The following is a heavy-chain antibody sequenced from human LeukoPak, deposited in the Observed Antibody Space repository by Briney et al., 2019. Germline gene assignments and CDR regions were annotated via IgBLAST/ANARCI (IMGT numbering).Heavy chain of an antibody. Sequence: SETLSLTCTVSGGSITSHYWSWIRQPPGKGLEWIGYIYYSGSTNYNPSLKSRVTISVDTSKNQFSLNLNSVTAADTAVYYCARTDFDWFLDYWGQGTPVTASS. V-gene: IGHV4-59*11. CDR2: IYYSGST. D-gene: IGHD3-9*01. CDR1: GGSITSHY. CDR3: ARTDFDWFLDY. J-gene: IGHJ4*02.